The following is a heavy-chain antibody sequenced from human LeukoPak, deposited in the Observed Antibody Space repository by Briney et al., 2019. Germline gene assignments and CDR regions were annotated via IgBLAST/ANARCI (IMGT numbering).Heavy chain of an antibody. CDR1: EFSVGSNC. CDR2: IYSGGST. CDR3: AKDIGIAVAALDY. V-gene: IGHV3-66*01. J-gene: IGHJ4*02. Sequence: GGSLRLSCAASEFSVGSNCMTWVRQAPGKGLEWVSLIYSGGSTYYADSVKGRFTISRDNSKNTLYLQMNSLRAEDTAVYYCAKDIGIAVAALDYWGQGTLVTVSS. D-gene: IGHD6-19*01.